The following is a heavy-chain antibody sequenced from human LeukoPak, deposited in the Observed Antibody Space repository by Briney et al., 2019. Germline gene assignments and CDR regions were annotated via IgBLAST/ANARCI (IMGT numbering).Heavy chain of an antibody. CDR2: ISYDGSNK. V-gene: IGHV3-30*18. CDR3: AKDQGDSSGYYLQNYFDY. D-gene: IGHD3-22*01. Sequence: PGGSLRLSCAASGFTFSSYGMHWVRQAPGKGLGWVAVISYDGSNKYYADSVKGRFTISRDNSKNTLYLQMNSLRAEDTAVYYCAKDQGDSSGYYLQNYFDYWGQGTLVTVSS. CDR1: GFTFSSYG. J-gene: IGHJ4*02.